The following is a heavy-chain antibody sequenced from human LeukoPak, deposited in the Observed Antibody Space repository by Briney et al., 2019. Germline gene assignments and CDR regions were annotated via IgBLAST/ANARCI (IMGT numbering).Heavy chain of an antibody. CDR3: ARYVWGSYPTFEDY. J-gene: IGHJ4*02. CDR1: GGSISSYY. CDR2: IFYSGST. Sequence: PSETLSLTCTVSGGSISSYYWSWLRQPPGKGLEWIGYIFYSGSTNYNPSLKSRVTISVDTSKNKFSLQLRSVTAADTAVYYCARYVWGSYPTFEDYWGQGTLVTVSS. V-gene: IGHV4-59*01. D-gene: IGHD3-16*02.